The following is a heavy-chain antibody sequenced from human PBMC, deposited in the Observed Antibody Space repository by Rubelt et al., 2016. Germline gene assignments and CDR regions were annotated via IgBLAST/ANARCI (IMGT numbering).Heavy chain of an antibody. V-gene: IGHV3-43*01. CDR3: AKEVNGGSFDY. Sequence: ASGFTFDDYTMHWVRQAPGKGLEWVSLISWDGGSTYYADSVKGRFTISRDNSKNSLYLQMNSLRTEDNALYYCAKEVNGGSFDYWGQGTLVTVSS. D-gene: IGHD3-16*01. CDR2: ISWDGGST. CDR1: GFTFDDYT. J-gene: IGHJ4*02.